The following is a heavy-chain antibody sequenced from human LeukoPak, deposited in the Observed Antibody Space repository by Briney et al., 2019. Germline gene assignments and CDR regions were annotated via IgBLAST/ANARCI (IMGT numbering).Heavy chain of an antibody. Sequence: ASVKVSCKVSGYTFTGYYLHWLRQAPGQGLEWMGRINPSSGGTNYAQKFRGRVTMTRDTSINTAYMDLSSLRSDDTAVYYCARGPSGSDYWGQGTLVTVSS. CDR3: ARGPSGSDY. D-gene: IGHD3-10*01. V-gene: IGHV1-2*06. CDR1: GYTFTGYY. J-gene: IGHJ4*02. CDR2: INPSSGGT.